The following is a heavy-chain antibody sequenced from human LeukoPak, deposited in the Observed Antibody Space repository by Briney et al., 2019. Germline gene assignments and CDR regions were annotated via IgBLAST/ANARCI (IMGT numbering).Heavy chain of an antibody. Sequence: GGSLRLSCAASRFTFSSYSMSWVRQAPGKGLEWVSFISSTGSTIYYADSLQGQFTISRDNAKNSLYLQMNSLRAEDTAVYYCARYHYGSLYFDYWGQGTLVTVSS. CDR2: ISSTGSTI. CDR1: RFTFSSYS. J-gene: IGHJ4*02. V-gene: IGHV3-48*04. D-gene: IGHD4-17*01. CDR3: ARYHYGSLYFDY.